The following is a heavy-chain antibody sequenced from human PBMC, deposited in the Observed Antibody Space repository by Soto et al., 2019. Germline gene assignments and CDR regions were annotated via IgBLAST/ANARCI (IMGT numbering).Heavy chain of an antibody. CDR3: AKDQGSSWSLDY. V-gene: IGHV3-30*18. CDR1: GFTFSSYG. J-gene: IGHJ4*02. CDR2: ISYDGSNK. Sequence: QVQLVESGGGVVQPGRSLRLSCAASGFTFSSYGMHWVRQAPGKGLEWVAVISYDGSNKYYADSVKGRFTISRDNSKNTLYLQMNSLTAEDTAVSYCAKDQGSSWSLDYCGQGTLVTVSS. D-gene: IGHD6-13*01.